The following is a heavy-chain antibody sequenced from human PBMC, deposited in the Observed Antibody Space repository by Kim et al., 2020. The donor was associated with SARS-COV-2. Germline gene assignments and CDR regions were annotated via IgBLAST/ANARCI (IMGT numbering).Heavy chain of an antibody. D-gene: IGHD6-13*01. CDR3: VRGAPKYSSSWEGS. V-gene: IGHV3-21*06. J-gene: IGHJ5*02. Sequence: SRTGRFTISRENAKNSLYLQMNGMRAEDTAVYYCVRGAPKYSSSWEGSWGQGTLVTVSS.